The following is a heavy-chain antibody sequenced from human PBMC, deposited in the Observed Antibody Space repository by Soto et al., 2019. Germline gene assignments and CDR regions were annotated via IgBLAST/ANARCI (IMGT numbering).Heavy chain of an antibody. D-gene: IGHD1-26*01. J-gene: IGHJ5*02. V-gene: IGHV4-31*03. CDR2: IYDNGTT. Sequence: SETLSLTCTVSGAPIRSGGYYWSWIRQDPGKGLEWLGYIYDNGTTYYNPSLKSRVSISRDTSKNQFSLKMTSLTAADTAIYYCASGQVGATTWFDPWGQGTKVTVSS. CDR1: GAPIRSGGYY. CDR3: ASGQVGATTWFDP.